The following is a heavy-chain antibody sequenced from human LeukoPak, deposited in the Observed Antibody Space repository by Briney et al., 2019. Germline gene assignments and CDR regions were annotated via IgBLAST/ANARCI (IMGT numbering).Heavy chain of an antibody. J-gene: IGHJ5*02. CDR1: GGTFSSYA. CDR2: IIPIFGTA. V-gene: IGHV1-69*13. Sequence: SVKVSCKASGGTFSSYAISWVRQAPGQGLEWMGGIIPIFGTANYAQKFQGSVTITADESTSTAYMELSSLRSEDTAVYYCAMRYCSGGSCYSSWFDPWGQGTLVTVSS. D-gene: IGHD2-15*01. CDR3: AMRYCSGGSCYSSWFDP.